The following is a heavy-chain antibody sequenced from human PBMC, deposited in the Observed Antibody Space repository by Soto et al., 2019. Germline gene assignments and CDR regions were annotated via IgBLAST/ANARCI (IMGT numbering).Heavy chain of an antibody. CDR1: GSSVSDRY. D-gene: IGHD3-22*01. V-gene: IGHV4-59*02. CDR3: ARSYYDSTGSVVDP. J-gene: IGHJ5*02. CDR2: MYFGGSF. Sequence: SDTLSHTYCVSGSSVSDRYWSWIRQPPGKGLEWIGFMYFGGSFNYNPSLTSRVTISVETSKNQFSMKMTSVTAADTAVYYCARSYYDSTGSVVDPWGHGTLVT.